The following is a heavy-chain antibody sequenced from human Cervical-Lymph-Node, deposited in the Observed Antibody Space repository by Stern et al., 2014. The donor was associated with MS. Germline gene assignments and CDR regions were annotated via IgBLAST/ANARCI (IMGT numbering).Heavy chain of an antibody. D-gene: IGHD3-22*01. Sequence: VQLVESGGGVVQPGRSLRLSCAASGFSFSTYGMHWVRQAPGKGLEWVAVMQYDGSKEYYAESVKGRFTISRDNSKNTLYLQMNSLRAEDTAVYYCARDPNDGSGYFLSYWGQGTLVTVSS. J-gene: IGHJ4*02. CDR2: MQYDGSKE. V-gene: IGHV3-33*05. CDR3: ARDPNDGSGYFLSY. CDR1: GFSFSTYG.